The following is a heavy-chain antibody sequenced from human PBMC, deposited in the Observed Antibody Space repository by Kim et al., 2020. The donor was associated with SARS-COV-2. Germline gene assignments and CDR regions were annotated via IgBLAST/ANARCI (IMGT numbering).Heavy chain of an antibody. Sequence: VEKTYYAPSVNGRFTISRDNSKNTLYLQRNSLGADDTAIYYCAPRRWLDPWGQGTLVTVSS. V-gene: IGHV3-23*01. CDR3: APRRWLDP. J-gene: IGHJ5*02. CDR2: VEKT.